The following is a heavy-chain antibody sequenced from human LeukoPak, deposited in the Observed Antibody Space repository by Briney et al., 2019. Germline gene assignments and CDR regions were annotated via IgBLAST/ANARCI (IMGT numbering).Heavy chain of an antibody. D-gene: IGHD4-17*01. J-gene: IGHJ4*02. CDR1: GFTFSSYG. V-gene: IGHV3-30*18. CDR2: ISYDGSNK. Sequence: GGSLRLSCAASGFTFSSYGMHWVRQAPGKGLEWVAVISYDGSNKYYADSVKGRFTISRDNSKNTLYLQMNSLRAEDTAVYYCAKCVNDYGDLISDYWGQGTLVTVSS. CDR3: AKCVNDYGDLISDY.